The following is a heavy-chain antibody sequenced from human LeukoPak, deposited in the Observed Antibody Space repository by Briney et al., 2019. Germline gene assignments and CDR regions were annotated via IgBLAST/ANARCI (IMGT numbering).Heavy chain of an antibody. CDR2: IYYSGST. J-gene: IGHJ5*02. CDR1: GGSISSYY. V-gene: IGHV4-59*12. CDR3: AREYYDSSGSWARWFDP. D-gene: IGHD3-22*01. Sequence: SETLSLTCTVSGGSISSYYWSWIRQPPGKGLEWIGYIYYSGSTNYNPSLKSRVTISVDKSKNQFSLKLSSVTAADTAVYYCAREYYDSSGSWARWFDPWGQGTLVTVSS.